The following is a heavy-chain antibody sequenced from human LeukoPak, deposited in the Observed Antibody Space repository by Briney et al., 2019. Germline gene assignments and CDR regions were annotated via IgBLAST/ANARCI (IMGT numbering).Heavy chain of an antibody. Sequence: PGGSLRLSCAASGFTFSNAWMSWVRQAPGKGLEWVANIKQDGSESCYVDYVKGRFTFSRDNAKNSLYLQINSLRAEDTAVYCCARLGEEADFDYWGQGTLVTVSS. CDR1: GFTFSNAW. CDR3: ARLGEEADFDY. CDR2: IKQDGSES. J-gene: IGHJ4*02. D-gene: IGHD3-16*01. V-gene: IGHV3-7*01.